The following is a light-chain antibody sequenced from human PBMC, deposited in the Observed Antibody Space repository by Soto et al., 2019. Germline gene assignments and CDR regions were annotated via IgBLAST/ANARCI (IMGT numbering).Light chain of an antibody. V-gene: IGKV3-15*01. CDR3: QQYNNWPSLT. J-gene: IGKJ4*01. CDR2: GAS. CDR1: QSLSSN. Sequence: EIEITQSPATPSASPGARATLSSRACQSLSSNLAWYQQKPGQAPRLLIYGASTRATGIPARFSGSESGTEFTLTISSLQSEDFAGYYCQQYNNWPSLTFGGWTKVDIK.